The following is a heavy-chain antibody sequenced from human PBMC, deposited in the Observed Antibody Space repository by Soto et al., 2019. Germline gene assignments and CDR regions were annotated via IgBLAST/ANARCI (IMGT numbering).Heavy chain of an antibody. CDR2: ISGSGGST. CDR3: AGLVVPAAIHYYYMDV. CDR1: GFTVSSNY. Sequence: GGSLRLSCAASGFTVSSNYMSWVRQAPGKGPEWVSAISGSGGSTYYADSVKGRFTISRDNSKNTLYLQMNSLRAEDTAVYYCAGLVVPAAIHYYYMDVWGKGTTVTVSS. J-gene: IGHJ6*03. D-gene: IGHD2-2*01. V-gene: IGHV3-23*01.